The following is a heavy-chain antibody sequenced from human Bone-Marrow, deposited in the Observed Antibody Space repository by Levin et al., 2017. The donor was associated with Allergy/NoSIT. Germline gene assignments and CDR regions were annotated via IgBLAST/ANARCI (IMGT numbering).Heavy chain of an antibody. V-gene: IGHV3-49*03. CDR2: IRSKGYGGTT. J-gene: IGHJ4*02. D-gene: IGHD6-13*01. CDR1: GFTFGDYA. CDR3: ASDDSWYSPDS. Sequence: PGGSLRLSCRTSGFTFGDYAMTWFRQAPGKGLEWVGFIRSKGYGGTTEYAASVRGRFTISRDDSKSIAYLQMNSLETEDTAVYYCASDDSWYSPDSWGQGTLVTVSS.